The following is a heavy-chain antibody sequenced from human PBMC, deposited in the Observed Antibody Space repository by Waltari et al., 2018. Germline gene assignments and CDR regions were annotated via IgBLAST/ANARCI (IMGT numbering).Heavy chain of an antibody. CDR2: INLDGSLI. J-gene: IGHJ4*02. CDR3: VMYSSELLGDC. Sequence: EMLLVESGGGLVQPGGSLRLSCVASGFPFRNFWMHWVRQAPGKGRVSVEHINLDGSLITYVDSVKGRFTISRDNAKNTLFLQMNSLRDEDAGRYYCVMYSSELLGDCWGRGTLVTVSS. V-gene: IGHV3-74*03. CDR1: GFPFRNFW. D-gene: IGHD6-25*01.